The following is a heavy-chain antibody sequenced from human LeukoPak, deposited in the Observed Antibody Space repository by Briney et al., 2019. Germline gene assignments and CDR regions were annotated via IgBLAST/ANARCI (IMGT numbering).Heavy chain of an antibody. V-gene: IGHV1-2*04. Sequence: ASVKVSCKASGYTFTGYYMHWVRQAPGQGLEWMGWINPNSGGTNYAQKFQGWVTMTRGTSISTAYMELSRLRSDDTAVYYCARVPRSAYSNYEYYFDYWGQGTLVTVSS. CDR3: ARVPRSAYSNYEYYFDY. J-gene: IGHJ4*02. CDR2: INPNSGGT. CDR1: GYTFTGYY. D-gene: IGHD4-11*01.